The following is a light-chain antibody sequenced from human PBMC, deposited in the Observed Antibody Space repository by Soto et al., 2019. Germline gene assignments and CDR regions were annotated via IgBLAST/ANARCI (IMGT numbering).Light chain of an antibody. V-gene: IGKV3-20*01. CDR1: QSVTSSY. J-gene: IGKJ2*01. CDR3: QQYDGSPYT. CDR2: GAS. Sequence: EIVLTQSPGTLSLSPGERATLSCRASQSVTSSYLAWFQQKPGQAPRLLIYGASSRATGIPDRFSGSGSRTDFTLTISRLEPEDFAVYYCQQYDGSPYTFGQGTKLEI.